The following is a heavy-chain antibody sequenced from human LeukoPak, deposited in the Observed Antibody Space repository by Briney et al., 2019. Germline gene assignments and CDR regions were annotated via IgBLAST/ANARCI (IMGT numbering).Heavy chain of an antibody. V-gene: IGHV1-2*02. CDR3: ARDGALDY. CDR2: IKPNSGGT. J-gene: IGHJ4*02. Sequence: ASVKVSCKASGYTFTNYYMHWLRQPPGQGLEWMGWIKPNSGGTNYAQKFQGRVTMTRDTSISTAYMDLSRLGSDDTAVYYCARDGALDYWGQGTLVTVSS. CDR1: GYTFTNYY. D-gene: IGHD3-16*01.